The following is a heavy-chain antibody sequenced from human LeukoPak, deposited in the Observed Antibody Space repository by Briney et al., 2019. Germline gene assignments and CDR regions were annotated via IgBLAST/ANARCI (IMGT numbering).Heavy chain of an antibody. CDR3: AKDGGMVRDQHYFDY. D-gene: IGHD3-10*01. V-gene: IGHV3-33*06. J-gene: IGHJ4*02. CDR1: GFPFSSYG. CDR2: IWYDGSNK. Sequence: GGALRLSCAASGFPFSSYGMHWVRQAPGKGLEWVAVIWYDGSNKYYADSVKGRFTISRDNSKDTLYLQMNSLRAEDTAVYYCAKDGGMVRDQHYFDYWGQGTLVTVSS.